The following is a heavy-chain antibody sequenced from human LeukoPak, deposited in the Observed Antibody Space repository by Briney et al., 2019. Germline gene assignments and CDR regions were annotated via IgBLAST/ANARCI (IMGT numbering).Heavy chain of an antibody. D-gene: IGHD3-3*01. CDR1: GFTFSNYA. J-gene: IGHJ3*02. Sequence: SGGSLRLSCAASGFTFSNYAMYWVRQTPGKGLEWEAVISYDGGSKYYADSLKGRFTISRDNSKNMLYLEMNSLRDEDTAVYYCATLGPGGRYLFLEWNTDGFDIWGQGTVVTVSS. CDR2: ISYDGGSK. CDR3: ATLGPGGRYLFLEWNTDGFDI. V-gene: IGHV3-30-3*01.